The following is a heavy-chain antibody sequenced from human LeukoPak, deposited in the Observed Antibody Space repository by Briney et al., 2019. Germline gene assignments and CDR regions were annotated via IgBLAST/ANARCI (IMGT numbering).Heavy chain of an antibody. CDR3: ARSGEWWLSGVLGYYYYYMDV. D-gene: IGHD3-22*01. Sequence: PSETLSLTCTVSGGSISSSSYYWGWIRQPPGKGLEWIGSIYYSGSTYYNPSLKSRVTISVDTSKNQFSLKLSSVTAADTAVYYCARSGEWWLSGVLGYYYYYMDVWGKGTTVTISS. CDR1: GGSISSSSYY. J-gene: IGHJ6*03. CDR2: IYYSGST. V-gene: IGHV4-39*01.